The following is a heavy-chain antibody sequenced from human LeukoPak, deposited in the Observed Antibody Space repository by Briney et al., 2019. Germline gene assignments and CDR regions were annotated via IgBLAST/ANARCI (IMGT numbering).Heavy chain of an antibody. CDR3: ARAGGGLVDY. D-gene: IGHD3/OR15-3a*01. J-gene: IGHJ4*02. CDR2: INPNSGGT. Sequence: ASVKVSCKASGYTFTGYYMHWVRQAPGQGLEWMGWINPNSGGTNYARKFQGRVTMTRDTSISTAYMELSRLRSDDTAVYYCARAGGGLVDYWGQGTLVTVSS. V-gene: IGHV1-2*02. CDR1: GYTFTGYY.